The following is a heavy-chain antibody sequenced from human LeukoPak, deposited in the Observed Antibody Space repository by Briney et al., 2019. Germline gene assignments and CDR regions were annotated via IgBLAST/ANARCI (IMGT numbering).Heavy chain of an antibody. J-gene: IGHJ3*02. D-gene: IGHD3-3*01. Sequence: PSETLSLTCTVSGGSISSSSYYWGWIRQPPGKGLEWLGSISYSGSTYYNPSLKSRVTISVDTSKNQFSLKLSSVTAADTAVYYCARRTEYDFWSGTNAFDIWGQGTMVTVSS. V-gene: IGHV4-39*01. CDR2: ISYSGST. CDR1: GGSISSSSYY. CDR3: ARRTEYDFWSGTNAFDI.